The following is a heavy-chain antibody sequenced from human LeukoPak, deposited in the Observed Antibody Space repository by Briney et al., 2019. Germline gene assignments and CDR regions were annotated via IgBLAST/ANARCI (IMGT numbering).Heavy chain of an antibody. D-gene: IGHD6-13*01. V-gene: IGHV1-8*01. CDR2: MNPNSGNT. Sequence: ASVKVSCKASGFTFTSYDINWVRQAPGQGLEWMGWMNPNSGNTRYAQKVQGRITMTRDTSISTAYMELSSLRSEDTAVYYCARGAWAYSSPKYYFDYWGQGTLVTVSS. J-gene: IGHJ4*02. CDR1: GFTFTSYD. CDR3: ARGAWAYSSPKYYFDY.